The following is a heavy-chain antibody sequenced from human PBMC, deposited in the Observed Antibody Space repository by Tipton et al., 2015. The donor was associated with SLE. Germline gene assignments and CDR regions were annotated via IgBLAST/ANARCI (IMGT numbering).Heavy chain of an antibody. CDR2: AFYTGST. J-gene: IGHJ3*01. D-gene: IGHD2-2*02. V-gene: IGHV4-59*12. CDR1: GASISDYY. CDR3: ARLYGSDFDF. Sequence: TLSLTCTVSGASISDYYWSWIRQPAGKGLEWIGSAFYTGSTYYNPSLKSRVTISVDTSKNQFSLKLNSVTAADTAVYYCARLYGSDFDFWGQGTMVIVSS.